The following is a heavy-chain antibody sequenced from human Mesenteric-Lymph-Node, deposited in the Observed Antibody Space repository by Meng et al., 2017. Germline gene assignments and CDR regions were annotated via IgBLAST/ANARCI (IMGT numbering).Heavy chain of an antibody. CDR1: GGTFSSYA. V-gene: IGHV1-69*13. J-gene: IGHJ5*02. Sequence: SVKVSCKASGGTFSSYAISWVRQAPGQGLEWMGGIIPIFGTANYAQKFQGRVTITADESTSTVYMELSSLRSEDTAVYYCARGYSPWGYSYGSTYRWFDPWGQGTLVTVS. D-gene: IGHD5-18*01. CDR2: IIPIFGTA. CDR3: ARGYSPWGYSYGSTYRWFDP.